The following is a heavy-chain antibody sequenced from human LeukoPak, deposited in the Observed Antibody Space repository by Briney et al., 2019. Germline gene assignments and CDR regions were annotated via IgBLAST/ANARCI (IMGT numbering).Heavy chain of an antibody. Sequence: SETLSLTCTVSGGSISSYCWSWIRQPAGKGLEWIGRIYSNGNTNYNPSLKSRVTMSVDTSKNQISLKLTSVTAADTAVYYCARDGGSRKFDPWGQGTLVTVSS. CDR1: GGSISSYC. CDR3: ARDGGSRKFDP. V-gene: IGHV4-4*07. CDR2: IYSNGNT. J-gene: IGHJ5*02. D-gene: IGHD1-26*01.